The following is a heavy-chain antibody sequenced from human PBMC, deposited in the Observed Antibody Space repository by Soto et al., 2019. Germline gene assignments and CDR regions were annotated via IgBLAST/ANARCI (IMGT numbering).Heavy chain of an antibody. CDR2: ISAYNGNT. CDR3: ARDAAVTTENYYYYYYGMDV. Sequence: ASVKVSFKASGYTFTSYGISWVRQAPGQGLEWMGWISAYNGNTNYAQKLQGRVTMTTDTSTSTAYMELRSLRSDDTAVYYCARDAAVTTENYYYYYYGMDVWGQGTTVTVS. CDR1: GYTFTSYG. J-gene: IGHJ6*02. V-gene: IGHV1-18*04. D-gene: IGHD4-17*01.